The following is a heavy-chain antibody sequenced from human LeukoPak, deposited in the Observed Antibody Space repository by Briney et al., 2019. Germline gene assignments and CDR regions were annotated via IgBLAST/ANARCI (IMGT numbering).Heavy chain of an antibody. J-gene: IGHJ5*02. V-gene: IGHV3-7*04. CDR1: GLNFDHYW. CDR3: ARDPGSGWWGGFDL. CDR2: IKQDGSEK. Sequence: GGSLRLSCAASGLNFDHYWMTWVRQAPGKGLGWVANIKQDGSEKVYLDSMKGRFPISRDNSRDSLYLQMNSLRPEDAAVYCARDPGSGWWGGFDLWGQGTLVTVSS. D-gene: IGHD6-19*01.